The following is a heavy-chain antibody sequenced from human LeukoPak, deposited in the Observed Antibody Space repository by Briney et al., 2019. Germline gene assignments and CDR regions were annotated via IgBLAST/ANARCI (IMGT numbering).Heavy chain of an antibody. Sequence: SETLSLTCTVSGGSISRYYWSWIRQPPGKGLEWIGYIYYSGSTNYNPSLKSRVTISVDTSKNQFSLKLRSVTAADTAVYYCARDGGSGWYDYWGQGILVTVSS. D-gene: IGHD6-19*01. J-gene: IGHJ4*02. CDR2: IYYSGST. CDR3: ARDGGSGWYDY. V-gene: IGHV4-59*12. CDR1: GGSISRYY.